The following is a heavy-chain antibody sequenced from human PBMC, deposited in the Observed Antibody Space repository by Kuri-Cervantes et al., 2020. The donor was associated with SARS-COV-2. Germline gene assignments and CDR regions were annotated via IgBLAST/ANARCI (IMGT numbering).Heavy chain of an antibody. V-gene: IGHV3-33*01. D-gene: IGHD4-23*01. CDR1: GFTFSSYG. CDR2: IWYDGSNK. J-gene: IGHJ4*02. CDR3: ARGRYGGDERVNDY. Sequence: GGSLRLSCAASGFTFSSYGMHWVRQAPGKGLEWVAVIWYDGSNKYYADSVKGRFTISRDNSKNTLYLQMNSLRAEDTAVYYCARGRYGGDERVNDYWGQGTLVTVSS.